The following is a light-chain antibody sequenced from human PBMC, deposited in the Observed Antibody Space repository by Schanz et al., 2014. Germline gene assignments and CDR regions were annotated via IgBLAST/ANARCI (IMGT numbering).Light chain of an antibody. V-gene: IGLV2-14*01. J-gene: IGLJ2*01. CDR1: SSDVGGYNY. CDR2: DVS. CDR3: SSYTSTTTLV. Sequence: QSALTQPASVSGPPGQSITISCTGTSSDVGGYNYVSWYQQHPGKAPKLMIYDVSNRPSGVSNRFSGSQSGNTASLTISGLQAEDEADYYCSSYTSTTTLVFGGGTKLTVL.